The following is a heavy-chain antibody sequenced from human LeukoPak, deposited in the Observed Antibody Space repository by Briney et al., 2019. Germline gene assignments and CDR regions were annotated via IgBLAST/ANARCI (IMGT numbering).Heavy chain of an antibody. CDR1: GFTFSRNW. Sequence: GGSLRLSCAASGFTFSRNWMHWVRQAPGKGLVWVSRINGDGSNTNYADSVKGRFTISRDNAKNTLYLQINRLRAEDTAVYYCTSDTVDTALGIDYWGQGTLVTVSS. J-gene: IGHJ4*02. D-gene: IGHD5-18*01. V-gene: IGHV3-74*01. CDR2: INGDGSNT. CDR3: TSDTVDTALGIDY.